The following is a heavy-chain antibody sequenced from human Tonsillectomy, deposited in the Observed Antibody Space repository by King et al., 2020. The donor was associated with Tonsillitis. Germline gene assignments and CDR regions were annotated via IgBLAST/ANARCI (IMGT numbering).Heavy chain of an antibody. D-gene: IGHD3/OR15-3a*01. Sequence: VQLVESGGGLVQPGGSLRLSCAASGFTFSNYGMNWVRQAPGKGLEWVSTLSGSGESTFYADSVRGRFTISRDNSKDMLYLQMNSLRAEDSAVYYCAKEIGHRKHFDFWGQGTLVTVSS. CDR1: GFTFSNYG. CDR2: LSGSGEST. J-gene: IGHJ4*02. CDR3: AKEIGHRKHFDF. V-gene: IGHV3-23*04.